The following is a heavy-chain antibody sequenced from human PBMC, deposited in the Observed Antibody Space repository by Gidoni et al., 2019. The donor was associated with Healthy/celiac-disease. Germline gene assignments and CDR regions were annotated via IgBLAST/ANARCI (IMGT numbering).Heavy chain of an antibody. CDR1: GFTFSRYA. CDR3: AKVGSRIYYYYGMDV. CDR2: ISGSGGST. V-gene: IGHV3-23*01. Sequence: EVQLLESGGGLVQPGGSLRLPCAASGFTFSRYAMSWVRQAPGKGLEWVSAISGSGGSTYYADSVKGRFTISRDNSKNTLYLQMNSLRAEDTAVYYCAKVGSRIYYYYGMDVWGQGTTVTVSS. J-gene: IGHJ6*02.